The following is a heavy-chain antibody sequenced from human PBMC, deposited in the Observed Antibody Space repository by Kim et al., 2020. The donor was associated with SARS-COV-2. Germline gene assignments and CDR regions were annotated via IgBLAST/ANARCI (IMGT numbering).Heavy chain of an antibody. CDR2: IYYSGSS. CDR3: RSTYYYDNGGDEDVVDY. V-gene: IGHV4-30-4*01. D-gene: IGHD3-22*01. CDR1: GASISSGDYY. Sequence: SETLSLTCSVSGASISSGDYYWSWIRQPPGKGLEWIGYIYYSGSSYYHPSLKSRLTMSLDSSKNQFSLMLNSVTAADTAVYYCRSTYYYDNGGDEDVVDYWGQGTLVTVSS. J-gene: IGHJ4*02.